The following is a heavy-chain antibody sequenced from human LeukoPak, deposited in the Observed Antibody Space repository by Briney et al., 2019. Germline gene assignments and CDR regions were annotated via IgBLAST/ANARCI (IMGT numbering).Heavy chain of an antibody. CDR2: ISSSSSYI. V-gene: IGHV3-21*01. CDR3: ARDGLKDYYDSSGYD. J-gene: IGHJ4*02. CDR1: GFTFSSYS. D-gene: IGHD3-22*01. Sequence: PGGSLRLSCAASGFTFSSYSMNWVRQAPGKGLEWVSSISSSSSYIYYADSVKGRFTISRDNAKNSLYLQMNSLRAEDTAVYYCARDGLKDYYDSSGYDWGQGTLVTVPS.